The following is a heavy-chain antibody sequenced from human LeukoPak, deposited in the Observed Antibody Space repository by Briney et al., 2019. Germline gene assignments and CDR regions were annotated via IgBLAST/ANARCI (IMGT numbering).Heavy chain of an antibody. V-gene: IGHV3-30*04. CDR1: GVTFSSFA. J-gene: IGHJ4*02. D-gene: IGHD2-15*01. CDR3: AAQPCSVGRCYLDY. CDR2: ISYHGSDK. Sequence: GGSLRLSCAASGVTFSSFAMHWVRQAPGKGLEWVAVISYHGSDKFYADSVKGRFTISRDNSKNTLVLQMNSLGADDTAVYYCAAQPCSVGRCYLDYWGQGTLVTVSS.